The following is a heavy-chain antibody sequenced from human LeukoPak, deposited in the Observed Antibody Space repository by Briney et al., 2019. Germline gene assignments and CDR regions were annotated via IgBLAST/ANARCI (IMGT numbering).Heavy chain of an antibody. J-gene: IGHJ4*02. Sequence: GASVKVSCKASAYTFTGYYMHWVRQAPGQGLEWMGWINPNSGGTNYAQKFQGRVTMTRDTSIRTAYMELSRLRSDDAAVYYCARVAPHRRVAVGQYYFDYWGQGTLVTVSS. V-gene: IGHV1-2*02. CDR3: ARVAPHRRVAVGQYYFDY. CDR1: AYTFTGYY. CDR2: INPNSGGT. D-gene: IGHD2/OR15-2a*01.